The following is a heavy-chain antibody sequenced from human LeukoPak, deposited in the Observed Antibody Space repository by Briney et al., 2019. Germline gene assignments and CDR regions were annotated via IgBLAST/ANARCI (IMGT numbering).Heavy chain of an antibody. J-gene: IGHJ4*02. CDR3: AKDRAAAGRTYYFDY. CDR1: GFTFSSYA. V-gene: IGHV3-23*01. Sequence: GGSLRLSYAASGFTFSSYAMSWVRQAPGTGLEWVSAISGSGGSTYYADSVKGRFTISRDNSKNTLYLQMNSLRAEDTAVYYCAKDRAAAGRTYYFDYWGQGTLVTVSS. CDR2: ISGSGGST. D-gene: IGHD6-13*01.